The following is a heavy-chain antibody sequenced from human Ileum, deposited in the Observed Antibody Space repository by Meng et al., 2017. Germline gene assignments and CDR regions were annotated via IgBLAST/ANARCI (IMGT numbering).Heavy chain of an antibody. CDR1: GFTFSSYA. D-gene: IGHD4-23*01. J-gene: IGHJ1*01. V-gene: IGHV3-21*01. Sequence: GESLKISCAASGFTFSSYAMNWVRQAPGKGLEWVSSISSGSTYIYYADSVKGRFTTSRDNAKNSLYLQMNSLRAEDTAVYYCARDEDGGKKSFLQHWGQGTLVTVSS. CDR3: ARDEDGGKKSFLQH. CDR2: ISSGSTYI.